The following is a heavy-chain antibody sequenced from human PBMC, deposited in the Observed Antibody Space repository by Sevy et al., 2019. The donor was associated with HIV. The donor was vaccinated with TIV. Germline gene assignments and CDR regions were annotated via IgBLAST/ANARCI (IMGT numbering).Heavy chain of an antibody. CDR2: IKQDGSES. CDR3: ARVGVVAAGAIPNR. CDR1: GFTFSSYW. Sequence: GGSLRLSCAASGFTFSSYWMSWVRQAPGKGLEWVANIKQDGSESYYVDSVRGRFTISRDNANNSLYLQMNSLRAEDTAVYYCARVGVVAAGAIPNRWGQGTLVTVSS. V-gene: IGHV3-7*01. D-gene: IGHD6-13*01. J-gene: IGHJ4*02.